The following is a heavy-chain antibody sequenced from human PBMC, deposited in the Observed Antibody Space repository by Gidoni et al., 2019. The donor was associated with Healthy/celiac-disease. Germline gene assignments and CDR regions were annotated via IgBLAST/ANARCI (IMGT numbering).Heavy chain of an antibody. CDR1: GFPFSSYS. D-gene: IGHD2-2*01. CDR3: ARDCSSTSCESY. Sequence: EVQLVESGGGLVQPGGSLRLACAASGFPFSSYSINWVSQAPGKGLEWVSYISSSSSTIYYADSVKGRFTISRDNAKNSLYLQMNSLRDEDTAVYYCARDCSSTSCESYWGQGTLVTVSS. CDR2: ISSSSSTI. V-gene: IGHV3-48*02. J-gene: IGHJ4*02.